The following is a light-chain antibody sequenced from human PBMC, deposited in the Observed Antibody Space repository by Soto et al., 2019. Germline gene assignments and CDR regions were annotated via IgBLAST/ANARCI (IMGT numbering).Light chain of an antibody. CDR2: GAS. CDR3: QQYGSSPLFT. CDR1: QSVSSSY. Sequence: EIALTQSPGTLSLSPGERATLSCRASQSVSSSYLAWYQQKPGQAPRLLIYGASSRATGIPDRFSGSGSGTDFTLTISRLEPEDFAVYYCQQYGSSPLFTFGPGTNVDIK. J-gene: IGKJ3*01. V-gene: IGKV3-20*01.